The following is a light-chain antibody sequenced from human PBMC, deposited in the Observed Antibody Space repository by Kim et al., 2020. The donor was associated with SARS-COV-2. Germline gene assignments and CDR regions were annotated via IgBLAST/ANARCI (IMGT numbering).Light chain of an antibody. Sequence: EIVLTQSPATLPLSPGERATLPCRASQSVGSYLAWYQQRPGQAPRLLIYDASNRATGIPARFSGSGSGTDFTLTINSLEPEDFAVYYCQQRANWPTVTFGGGTKVDIK. V-gene: IGKV3-11*01. CDR1: QSVGSY. J-gene: IGKJ4*01. CDR3: QQRANWPTVT. CDR2: DAS.